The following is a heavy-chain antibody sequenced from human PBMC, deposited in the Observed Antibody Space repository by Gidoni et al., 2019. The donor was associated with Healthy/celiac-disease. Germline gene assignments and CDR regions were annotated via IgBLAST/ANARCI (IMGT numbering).Heavy chain of an antibody. CDR3: TTGGYYDSSGYFRDN. CDR2: IKSNTDGGTT. Sequence: EVQLVESGGGWVKPGGSLRLSWAASGFTFSNAWMNWVRQAPGKGLEWVGRIKSNTDGGTTDYAAPVKGRFTISRDDSKNTLYLQMNSLKTEDTAVYYCTTGGYYDSSGYFRDNWGQGTLVTVSS. J-gene: IGHJ4*02. CDR1: GFTFSNAW. D-gene: IGHD3-22*01. V-gene: IGHV3-15*07.